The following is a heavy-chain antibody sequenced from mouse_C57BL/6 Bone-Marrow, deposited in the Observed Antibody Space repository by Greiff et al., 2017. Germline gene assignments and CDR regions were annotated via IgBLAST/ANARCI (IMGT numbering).Heavy chain of an antibody. CDR3: ARATMGSWFAY. J-gene: IGHJ3*01. Sequence: QVQLQQPGAELVKPGASVTLSCKASGYTFTSYWMHWVKQRPGQGLEWIGMIHPNSGSTNYNEKFKSKATLTVDKSSSTAYMQLSRLTSEDSAVYYCARATMGSWFAYWGQGTLVTVSA. CDR2: IHPNSGST. CDR1: GYTFTSYW. D-gene: IGHD1-1*02. V-gene: IGHV1-64*01.